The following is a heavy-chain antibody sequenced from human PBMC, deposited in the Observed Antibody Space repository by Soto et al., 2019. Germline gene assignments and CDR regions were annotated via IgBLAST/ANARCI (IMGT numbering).Heavy chain of an antibody. V-gene: IGHV1-18*01. D-gene: IGHD3-22*01. CDR2: ISAYNGNT. Sequence: ASVKVSCKASGYTFTSYGISWVRQAPGQGLEWMGWISAYNGNTNYAQKLQGRVTMTTDTSTSTAYMELRSLRSDDTAVYYCARGLGYYYDSSGYYYPWFDPWGQGTLVTVPQ. J-gene: IGHJ5*02. CDR1: GYTFTSYG. CDR3: ARGLGYYYDSSGYYYPWFDP.